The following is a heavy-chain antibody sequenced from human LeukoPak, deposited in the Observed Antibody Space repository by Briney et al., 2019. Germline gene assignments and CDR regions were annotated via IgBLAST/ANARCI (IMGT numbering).Heavy chain of an antibody. D-gene: IGHD6-19*01. CDR3: ARARVPIAVAGLYYFDY. Sequence: ASVKVSCRASGYTFTAYYIHWLRQAPGQGPEWMGWIKPDSGSSHYAQKFQGRVTMTRDTSSNSAYMDLTRLKSDDTAVYYCARARVPIAVAGLYYFDYWGQGALVTVSS. CDR1: GYTFTAYY. J-gene: IGHJ4*02. CDR2: IKPDSGSS. V-gene: IGHV1-2*02.